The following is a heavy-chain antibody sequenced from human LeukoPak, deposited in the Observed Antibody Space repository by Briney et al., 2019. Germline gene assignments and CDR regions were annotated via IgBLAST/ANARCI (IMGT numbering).Heavy chain of an antibody. V-gene: IGHV4-30-2*01. D-gene: IGHD4-23*01. J-gene: IGHJ4*02. CDR2: IYHSGST. CDR1: GFTVSSNY. Sequence: LRLSCAASGFTVSSNYMSWIRQPPGKGLEWIGYIYHSGSTYYNPSLKSRVTISVDRSKNQFSLKLSSVTAADTAVYYCARTLSVVCFDYWGQGTLVTVSS. CDR3: ARTLSVVCFDY.